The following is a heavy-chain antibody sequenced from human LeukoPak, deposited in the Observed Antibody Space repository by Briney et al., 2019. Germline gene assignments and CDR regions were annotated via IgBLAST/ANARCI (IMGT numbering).Heavy chain of an antibody. D-gene: IGHD2-8*02. CDR3: ARATGGKPDY. CDR2: IYSGGGT. CDR1: GLTVSSSH. J-gene: IGHJ4*02. Sequence: GGSLRLSCAVSGLTVSSSHMSWVRQAPGKGLEWVSVIYSGGGTYYAASVKGRFTISRDNSKNTVSLHMNSLREDDTAVYYCARATGGKPDYWGQGTLVTVSS. V-gene: IGHV3-66*01.